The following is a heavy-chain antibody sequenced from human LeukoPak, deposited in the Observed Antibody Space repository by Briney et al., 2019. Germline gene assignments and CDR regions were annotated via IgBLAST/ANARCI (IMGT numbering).Heavy chain of an antibody. CDR1: GDSLRKSTFY. CDR2: IYYSGGA. CDR3: ARKPLGSSRYDY. J-gene: IGHJ4*02. V-gene: IGHV4-39*07. Sequence: SETLSLTCTVSGDSLRKSTFYWVWIRQPPGKGLEWIGSIYYSGGADYNPSLQSRVTISVDTSKNEFSLKVRSVTAADTAVYYCARKPLGSSRYDYWGQGTLVTVSS. D-gene: IGHD3-10*01.